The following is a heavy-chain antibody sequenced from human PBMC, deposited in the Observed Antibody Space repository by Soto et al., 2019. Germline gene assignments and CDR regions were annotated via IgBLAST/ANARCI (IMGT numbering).Heavy chain of an antibody. V-gene: IGHV4-59*08. Sequence: QVQLLESGPGLVKPSETLSLTCNVSGGSISSYYWSWIRQPPGKGLEWIGYVYYSGSTNYNPSLKSRVTISVDTSKNPLSLKMSSVTAADTAVYYCARRYFYIFTGYHYWFDYWGQGTLVTVSS. D-gene: IGHD3-9*01. CDR1: GGSISSYY. J-gene: IGHJ4*02. CDR3: ARRYFYIFTGYHYWFDY. CDR2: VYYSGST.